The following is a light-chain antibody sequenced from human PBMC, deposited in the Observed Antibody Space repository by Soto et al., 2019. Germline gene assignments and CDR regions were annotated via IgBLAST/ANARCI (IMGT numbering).Light chain of an antibody. J-gene: IGKJ3*01. CDR3: QKYISAPFT. Sequence: DIQMTQSPSSLSASVGDRVTITCRASQGISNYLAWYQQKPGKVPKLLIYGASTLQSGVPSRFSGSGSGTDFTLTISSRQPEDVATYYCQKYISAPFTFGPGTSVAIQ. V-gene: IGKV1-27*01. CDR2: GAS. CDR1: QGISNY.